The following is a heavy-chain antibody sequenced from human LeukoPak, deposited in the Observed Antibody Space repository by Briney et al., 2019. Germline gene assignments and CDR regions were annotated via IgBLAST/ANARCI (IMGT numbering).Heavy chain of an antibody. CDR2: ISGSGNAK. CDR1: GFSFSSYS. CDR3: ARDYVYAFDY. D-gene: IGHD2/OR15-2a*01. V-gene: IGHV3-48*01. J-gene: IGHJ4*02. Sequence: GGSLRLSCAASGFSFSSYSMNWVRQAPGKGLEWVSYISGSGNAKHYTDSVKGRFAISRDNAKNALYLQMNSLRVEDTAVYFCARDYVYAFDYWGQGTLVTVSS.